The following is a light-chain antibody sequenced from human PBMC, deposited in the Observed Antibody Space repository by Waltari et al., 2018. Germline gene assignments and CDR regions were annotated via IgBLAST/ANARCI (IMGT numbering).Light chain of an antibody. CDR2: INSDGIH. Sequence: QLVPTQSPSASASLGASVKRTCTLSSGHSSNVIPWPPQQPERGPRYLMKINSDGIHSKGDEIPDRFSGSSSGAERYLTISSVQPEDEADYYCQTGGHGTWVFGGGTKLTVL. CDR3: QTGGHGTWV. CDR1: SGHSSNV. V-gene: IGLV4-69*01. J-gene: IGLJ3*02.